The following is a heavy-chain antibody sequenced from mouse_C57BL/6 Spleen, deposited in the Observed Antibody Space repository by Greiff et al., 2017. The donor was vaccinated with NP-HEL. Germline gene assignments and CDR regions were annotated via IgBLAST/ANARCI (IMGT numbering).Heavy chain of an antibody. CDR2: INPNNGGT. V-gene: IGHV1-18*01. CDR3: ARRELGPYYYALDY. J-gene: IGHJ4*01. D-gene: IGHD1-3*01. CDR1: GYTFTDYN. Sequence: EVQLQQSGPELVKPGASVKIPCKASGYTFTDYNMDWVKQSHGKSLEWIGDINPNNGGTIYNQKFKGKATLTVDKSSSTAYMELRSLTSEDTAVYYCARRELGPYYYALDYWGQGTSVTVSS.